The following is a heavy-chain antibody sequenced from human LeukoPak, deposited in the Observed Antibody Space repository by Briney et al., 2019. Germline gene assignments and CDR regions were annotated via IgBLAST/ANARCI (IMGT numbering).Heavy chain of an antibody. D-gene: IGHD6-19*01. CDR2: INPSGGST. J-gene: IGHJ4*02. CDR1: GYIFTSYN. CDR3: ARFAVHRRITVAGQFGLDY. Sequence: ASVKVSCKASGYIFTSYNIYWVRQAPGQGLEWMGIINPSGGSTNYAQKFQGRVTMTRDTSTSTVYMELSSLRSEDTAVYYCARFAVHRRITVAGQFGLDYWGQGTLVSLSS. V-gene: IGHV1-46*01.